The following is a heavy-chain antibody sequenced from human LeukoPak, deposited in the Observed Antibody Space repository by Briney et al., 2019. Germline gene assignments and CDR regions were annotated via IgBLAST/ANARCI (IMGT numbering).Heavy chain of an antibody. V-gene: IGHV3-23*01. CDR3: AKDVYYYGSGSYYNPFDY. CDR1: GFTFSSHA. Sequence: GGSLRLSCAASGFTFSSHAMSWVRQAPGKGLEWVSAISGSGGSTYYADSVKGRFTISRDNSKNTLYLQMNSVRAEDTAVYYCAKDVYYYGSGSYYNPFDYWGQGTLVTVSS. J-gene: IGHJ4*02. CDR2: ISGSGGST. D-gene: IGHD3-10*01.